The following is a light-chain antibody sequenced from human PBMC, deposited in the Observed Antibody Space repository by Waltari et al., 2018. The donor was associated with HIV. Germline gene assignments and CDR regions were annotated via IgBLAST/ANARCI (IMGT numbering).Light chain of an antibody. CDR1: ENIDKN. V-gene: IGKV3-15*01. J-gene: IGKJ2*01. CDR2: GAT. Sequence: EVVIRQSSVTVGVSPGETVTLSCRASENIDKNLAWYQQKSGQPPRLVIYGATTRATGVPARFSGSGSGTDFSLTISSLKSEDLATYYCQQYRDWPRYTFGQGTRLDLK. CDR3: QQYRDWPRYT.